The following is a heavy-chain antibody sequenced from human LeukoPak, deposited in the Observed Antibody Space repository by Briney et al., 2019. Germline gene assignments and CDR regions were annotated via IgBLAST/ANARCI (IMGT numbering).Heavy chain of an antibody. D-gene: IGHD4-11*01. V-gene: IGHV4-4*09. CDR2: IYTSGST. Sequence: SETLSLTCTVSGGSISSYYWSWIRQPPGKGLEWIGYIYTSGSTNYNPSLKSRVTISVDTSKNQFSLKLSSVTAADTPVYYCARHATVTANFDYWGQGTLVTVSS. CDR1: GGSISSYY. J-gene: IGHJ4*02. CDR3: ARHATVTANFDY.